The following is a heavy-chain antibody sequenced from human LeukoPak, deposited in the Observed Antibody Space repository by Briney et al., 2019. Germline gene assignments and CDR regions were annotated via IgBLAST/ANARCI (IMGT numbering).Heavy chain of an antibody. CDR1: GFTFSSYW. V-gene: IGHV3-7*01. D-gene: IGHD3-22*01. J-gene: IGHJ4*02. Sequence: GGSLRLSCAASGFTFSSYWMSWVRQAPGKGLEWVANIKQDGSEKYYVDSVKGRFTISRDNAKNSLYLQMNSLRAEDTAVYYCAKGSVRRTMIVVVITEEYYFDYWGQGTLVTVSS. CDR2: IKQDGSEK. CDR3: AKGSVRRTMIVVVITEEYYFDY.